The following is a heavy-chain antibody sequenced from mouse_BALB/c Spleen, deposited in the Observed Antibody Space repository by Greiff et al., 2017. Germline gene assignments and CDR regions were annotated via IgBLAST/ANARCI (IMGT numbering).Heavy chain of an antibody. CDR3: ASLEDYYDYDVYAMDY. CDR2: ISYSGST. J-gene: IGHJ4*01. Sequence: DVKLQESGPGLVKPSQSLSLTCTVTGYSITSDYAWNWIRQFPGNKLGWMGNISYSGSTSYNPSLKSRISITRDTSKNQFFLQLNSVTTEDTATYYCASLEDYYDYDVYAMDYWGQGTSVTVSA. V-gene: IGHV3-2*02. CDR1: GYSITSDYA. D-gene: IGHD2-4*01.